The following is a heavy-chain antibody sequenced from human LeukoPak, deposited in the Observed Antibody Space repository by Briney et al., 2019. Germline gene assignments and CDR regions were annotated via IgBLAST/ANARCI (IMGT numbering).Heavy chain of an antibody. J-gene: IGHJ4*02. V-gene: IGHV4-59*01. CDR2: IYYSGST. Sequence: PSETLSLACTVSGGSISSYYWSWIRQPPGKGLEWIGYIYYSGSTNYNPSLKSRVTISVDTSKNQFSLKLSSVTAADTAVYYCARVINEYCSSTSCYNVDYWGQGTLVTVSS. CDR3: ARVINEYCSSTSCYNVDY. CDR1: GGSISSYY. D-gene: IGHD2-2*02.